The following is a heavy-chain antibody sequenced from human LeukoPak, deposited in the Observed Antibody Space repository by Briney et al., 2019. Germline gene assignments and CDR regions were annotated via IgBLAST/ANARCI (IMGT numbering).Heavy chain of an antibody. D-gene: IGHD3-22*01. Sequence: PSETLSLTCTVSGGSISNYYWGWIRQPPGKGLEWIGSIYYSGSTYYNPSLKSRVTISVDTSKNQFSLKLSSVTAADTAVYYCARQSLEYYDSSGLTDYWGQGTLVTVSS. J-gene: IGHJ4*02. V-gene: IGHV4-39*01. CDR1: GGSISNYY. CDR2: IYYSGST. CDR3: ARQSLEYYDSSGLTDY.